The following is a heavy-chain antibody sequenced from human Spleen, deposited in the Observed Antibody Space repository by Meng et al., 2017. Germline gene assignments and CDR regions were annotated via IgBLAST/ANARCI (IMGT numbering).Heavy chain of an antibody. J-gene: IGHJ3*02. Sequence: ASVKVSCKASGGTFSSYAISWVRQAPGQGLEWMGWISAYNGNTNYAQKLQGRVTMTTDTSTSTAYMELRSLRSDDTAVYYCARVTPYYYDSSGPADIWGQGTMVTVSS. CDR2: ISAYNGNT. D-gene: IGHD3-22*01. V-gene: IGHV1-18*01. CDR1: GGTFSSYA. CDR3: ARVTPYYYDSSGPADI.